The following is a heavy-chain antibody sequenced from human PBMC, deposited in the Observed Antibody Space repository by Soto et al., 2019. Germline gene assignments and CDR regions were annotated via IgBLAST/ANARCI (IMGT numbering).Heavy chain of an antibody. Sequence: SETLSLTCTVSGYSISSGYYWGWIRQPPGKGLEWIGSIYHSGSTYYNPSLKSRVTISVDTSKNQFSLKLSSVTAADTAVYYCAREYYYDSSGYYFDYWGQGTLVTVSS. D-gene: IGHD3-22*01. CDR1: GYSISSGYY. CDR3: AREYYYDSSGYYFDY. CDR2: IYHSGST. J-gene: IGHJ4*02. V-gene: IGHV4-38-2*02.